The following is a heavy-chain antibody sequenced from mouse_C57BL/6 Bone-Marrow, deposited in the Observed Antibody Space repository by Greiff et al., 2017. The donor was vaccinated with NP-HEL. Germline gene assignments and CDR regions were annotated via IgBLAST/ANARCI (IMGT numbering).Heavy chain of an antibody. D-gene: IGHD1-1*01. V-gene: IGHV1-50*01. CDR3: ARRATTVERFAY. J-gene: IGHJ3*01. CDR1: GYTFTSYW. CDR2: IDPSDSYT. Sequence: QVQLKQPGAELVKPGASVKLSCKASGYTFTSYWMQWVKQRPGQGLEWIGEIDPSDSYTNYNQKFKGKATLTVDTSSSTAYMQLSSLTSEDSAVYYCARRATTVERFAYWGQGTLVTVSA.